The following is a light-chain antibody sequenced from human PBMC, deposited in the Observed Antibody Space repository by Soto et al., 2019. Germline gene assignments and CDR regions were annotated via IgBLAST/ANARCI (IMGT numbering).Light chain of an antibody. CDR2: EVT. V-gene: IGLV2-23*02. J-gene: IGLJ2*01. Sequence: QSVLTQPASVSGSPGQSITISCTGTSSDVGSYNLVSWYQQHPGKAPKLMIYEVTXRPSGXSNRFSXXXXXXXAXXTIXGLQAEDEADYYCCSYAGSSTFVVFGGGTKLTVL. CDR3: CSYAGSSTFVV. CDR1: SSDVGSYNL.